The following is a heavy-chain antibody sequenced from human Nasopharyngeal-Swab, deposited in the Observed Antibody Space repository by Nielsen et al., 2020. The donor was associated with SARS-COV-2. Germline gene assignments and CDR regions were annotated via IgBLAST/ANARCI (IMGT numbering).Heavy chain of an antibody. CDR3: TTELYYYGSGSYYKGFAD. CDR2: IKSKTDGGTT. V-gene: IGHV3-15*01. J-gene: IGHJ4*02. D-gene: IGHD3-10*01. Sequence: VRQAPGKGLEWVGRIKSKTDGGTTDYAAPVKGRFTISRDDSKNTLYLQMNSLKTEDTAVDYCTTELYYYGSGSYYKGFADWGQGTLVTVSS.